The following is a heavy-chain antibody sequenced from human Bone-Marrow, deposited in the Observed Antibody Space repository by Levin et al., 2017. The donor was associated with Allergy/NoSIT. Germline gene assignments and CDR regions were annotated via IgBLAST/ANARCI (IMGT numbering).Heavy chain of an antibody. D-gene: IGHD6-19*01. V-gene: IGHV3-23*01. CDR3: AKDAIRGSDQPYYFDY. J-gene: IGHJ4*02. Sequence: GESLKISCAASGFTFNNYAMSWVRQAPGKGLEWVSAIINSGVGTYYADSVKGRFTISRDNSKNTMYLQMNSLRAEDTAVYFCAKDAIRGSDQPYYFDYWGQGTLVTASS. CDR2: IINSGVGT. CDR1: GFTFNNYA.